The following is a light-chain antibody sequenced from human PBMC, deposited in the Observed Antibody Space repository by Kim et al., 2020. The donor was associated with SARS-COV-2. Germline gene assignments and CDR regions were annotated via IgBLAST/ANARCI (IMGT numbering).Light chain of an antibody. V-gene: IGKV4-1*01. Sequence: SVTINCKSSQSVLYIANNQNYLAWYQQKPGQPPKLLIYCAATREYGVPDRFSGSGSGTNFTLTISSLQAEDVAVYYCQQYYSTPYTFGQGTKLEI. CDR2: CAA. CDR1: QSVLYIANNQNY. CDR3: QQYYSTPYT. J-gene: IGKJ2*01.